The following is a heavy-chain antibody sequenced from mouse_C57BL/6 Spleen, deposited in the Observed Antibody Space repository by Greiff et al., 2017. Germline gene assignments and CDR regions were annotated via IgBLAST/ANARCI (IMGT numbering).Heavy chain of an antibody. CDR2: IHPNSGST. CDR1: GYTFTSYW. Sequence: QVQLQQPGAELVKPGASVKLSCKASGYTFTSYWMHWVKQRPGQGLEWIGMIHPNSGSTNYNEKFKSKATLTVDKSSSTAYMQLSSLTSEDSAVYYCARSGVVAYFDDWGQGTTLTVSS. CDR3: ARSGVVAYFDD. V-gene: IGHV1-64*01. J-gene: IGHJ2*01. D-gene: IGHD1-1*01.